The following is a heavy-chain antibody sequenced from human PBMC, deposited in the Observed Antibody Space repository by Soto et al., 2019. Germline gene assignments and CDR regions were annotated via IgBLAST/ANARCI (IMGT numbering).Heavy chain of an antibody. D-gene: IGHD3-9*01. CDR2: ISGSGGST. CDR1: GFTFSSYA. V-gene: IGHV3-23*01. J-gene: IGHJ5*02. CDR3: AKDYDILTGYPPHNWFDP. Sequence: GGSLRLSCAASGFTFSSYAMSWVRQAPGKGLEWVSAISGSGGSTYYADSVKGRFTISRDNSKNTLYLQMNSLRAEDTAVYYCAKDYDILTGYPPHNWFDPWGQGTLVTVSS.